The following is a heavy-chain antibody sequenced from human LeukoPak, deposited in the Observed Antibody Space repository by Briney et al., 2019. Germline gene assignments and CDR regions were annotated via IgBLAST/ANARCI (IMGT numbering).Heavy chain of an antibody. D-gene: IGHD1-26*01. Sequence: SETLSLTCTVSGGSISTNIYYWGWIRQPPRKGLEWLGSIYYGGTTYYSPSLRSRLTMSVNTSKNQSSPKLSSVPAADTAVYHCAREHVGARGGGGVFDIWGQGTMVTVSS. CDR1: GGSISTNIYY. CDR3: AREHVGARGGGGVFDI. CDR2: IYYGGTT. J-gene: IGHJ3*02. V-gene: IGHV4-39*07.